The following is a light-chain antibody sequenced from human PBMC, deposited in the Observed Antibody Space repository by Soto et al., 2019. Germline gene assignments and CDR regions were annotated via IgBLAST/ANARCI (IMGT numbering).Light chain of an antibody. CDR3: PAWDSSTAYVV. Sequence: SYELTQPPSVSVSPGQTASITCSGDKLGDKYACWYQQKPGQSPVLVIYQDSKRPSGIPERFSGSNSGNTATLTISGTQAMDEADYYCPAWDSSTAYVVFGGGTKLTVL. J-gene: IGLJ2*01. CDR2: QDS. CDR1: KLGDKY. V-gene: IGLV3-1*01.